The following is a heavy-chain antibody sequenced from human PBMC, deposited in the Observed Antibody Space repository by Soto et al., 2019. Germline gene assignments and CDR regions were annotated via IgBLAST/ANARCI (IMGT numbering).Heavy chain of an antibody. CDR3: AKDVPSHGPRGYSRSWYGWFDP. V-gene: IGHV3-23*01. D-gene: IGHD6-13*01. Sequence: EVQLLESGGGLVQPGGSLRLSCAASGFTFSSHVMSWVRQAPGRGLEWVAAASARNTNTYYADSVKGRFTISRDNSKSTVYLQLDSLRVEDTAVYRWAKDVPSHGPRGYSRSWYGWFDPWGQGTLVVVSS. CDR2: ASARNTNT. J-gene: IGHJ5*02. CDR1: GFTFSSHV.